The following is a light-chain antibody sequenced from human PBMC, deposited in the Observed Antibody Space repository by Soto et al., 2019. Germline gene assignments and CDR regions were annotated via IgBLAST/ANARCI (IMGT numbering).Light chain of an antibody. CDR1: QSVRDN. V-gene: IGKV3-15*01. CDR2: GAS. J-gene: IGKJ3*01. Sequence: EVVMTQSPATLSVSPGERVTLSCRASQSVRDNLAWYQQKPGQPPRLLIYGASTRATGLPARFSGSGPGTDFTLTISSLQSEDFAVYYCQQYNNWPLTFGPGTKVDL. CDR3: QQYNNWPLT.